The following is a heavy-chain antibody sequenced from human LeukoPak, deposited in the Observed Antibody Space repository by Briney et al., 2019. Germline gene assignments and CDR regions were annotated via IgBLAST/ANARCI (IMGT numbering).Heavy chain of an antibody. V-gene: IGHV3-53*01. Sequence: PGGSLRLSCSASGFTVSSNYMSWVRQAPGKGLGWVSVNYSGGSTYYADSVKGRFTISRDNSKNTLYLQMKSLRSDDTAVYYCASSGAISIIRNNWFDPWGQGTLVTVSA. CDR3: ASSGAISIIRNNWFDP. CDR1: GFTVSSNY. CDR2: NYSGGST. D-gene: IGHD3-22*01. J-gene: IGHJ5*02.